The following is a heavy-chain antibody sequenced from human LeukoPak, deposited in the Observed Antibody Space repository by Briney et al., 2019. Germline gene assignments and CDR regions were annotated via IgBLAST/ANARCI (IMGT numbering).Heavy chain of an antibody. CDR3: ARDFRYSGSYHHWFDP. CDR1: GFTFSAYS. CDR2: ISSSGTYI. V-gene: IGHV3-21*01. J-gene: IGHJ5*02. Sequence: PGGSLRVSCAASGFTFSAYSINWVRQAPGRGLEWVSSISSSGTYIYYADSVKGRFTISRDNAKNSLSLQMNSLRAEDTAVYYCARDFRYSGSYHHWFDPWGQGTLVTVSS. D-gene: IGHD1-26*01.